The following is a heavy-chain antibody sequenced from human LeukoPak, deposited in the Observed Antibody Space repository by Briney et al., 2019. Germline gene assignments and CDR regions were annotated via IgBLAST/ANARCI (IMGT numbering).Heavy chain of an antibody. Sequence: ASVKVSCKASGYTFTSYYMHWVRQAPGQGLEWMGIINLSGGSTSYAQKFQGRVTMTRDMSTSTVYMELSSLRSEDTAVYYCARVRSPPAMVTGDAFDIWGQGTMVTVSS. CDR1: GYTFTSYY. CDR2: INLSGGST. V-gene: IGHV1-46*01. CDR3: ARVRSPPAMVTGDAFDI. J-gene: IGHJ3*02. D-gene: IGHD5-18*01.